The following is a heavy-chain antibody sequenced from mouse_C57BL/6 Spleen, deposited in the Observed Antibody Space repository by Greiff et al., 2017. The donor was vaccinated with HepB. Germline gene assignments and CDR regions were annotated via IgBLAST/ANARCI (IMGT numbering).Heavy chain of an antibody. J-gene: IGHJ4*01. Sequence: VQLQQSGTELVKPGASVKLSCKASGYTFTSYWMHWVKQRPGQGLEWIGNINPSNGGTNYNEKFKSKATLTVDKSSSTAYMQLSSLTSEDSAVYYCARGPDYYGSSYRYYYAMDYWGQGTSVTVSS. CDR2: INPSNGGT. CDR1: GYTFTSYW. CDR3: ARGPDYYGSSYRYYYAMDY. D-gene: IGHD1-1*01. V-gene: IGHV1-53*01.